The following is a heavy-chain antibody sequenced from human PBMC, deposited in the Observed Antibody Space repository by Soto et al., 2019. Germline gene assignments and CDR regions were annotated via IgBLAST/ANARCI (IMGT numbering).Heavy chain of an antibody. CDR1: GGPLSSGSYY. D-gene: IGHD3-10*01. Sequence: SETLSLTCTVSGGPLSSGSYYWSWIRQSPGQGLEWIGYIYYSGTTKYNPSLKSRVSISVDTSKNRFSLGRTSLGAANTAVFSCAGPASLFFVLLSASPPWAQGPLFPFSS. CDR2: IYYSGTT. V-gene: IGHV4-61*01. CDR3: AGPASLFFVLLSASPP. J-gene: IGHJ5*02.